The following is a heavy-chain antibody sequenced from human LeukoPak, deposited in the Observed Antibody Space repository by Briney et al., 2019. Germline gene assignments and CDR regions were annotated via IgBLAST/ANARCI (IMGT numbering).Heavy chain of an antibody. Sequence: PGGSLRLSCAASGFTFRSCTMSWVRQAPGKGLEWVSTISDNGGRTYYADSVKGRFTISRDNAKNSLYLQMNSLRAEDTAVYYCARDYGGSSPFDYWGQGTLVTVSS. CDR2: ISDNGGRT. CDR3: ARDYGGSSPFDY. J-gene: IGHJ4*02. CDR1: GFTFRSCT. V-gene: IGHV3-23*01. D-gene: IGHD4-23*01.